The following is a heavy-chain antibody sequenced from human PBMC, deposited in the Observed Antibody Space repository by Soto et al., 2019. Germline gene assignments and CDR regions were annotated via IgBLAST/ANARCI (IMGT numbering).Heavy chain of an antibody. D-gene: IGHD2-15*01. CDR3: ARCGGGSCYNPLDY. J-gene: IGHJ4*02. Sequence: QVQVVQSGAEVKKPGASVKVSCKTSGYTFTSFGISWVRQAPGQGLEWMGWISPSNGNTNYAQKLPDRVTMITDTSTSTTYMELRSLRSDDTAVYYCARCGGGSCYNPLDYWGQGTLVTVSS. CDR1: GYTFTSFG. CDR2: ISPSNGNT. V-gene: IGHV1-18*01.